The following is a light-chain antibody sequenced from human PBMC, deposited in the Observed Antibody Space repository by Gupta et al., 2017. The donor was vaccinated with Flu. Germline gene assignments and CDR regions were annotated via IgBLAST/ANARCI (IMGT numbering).Light chain of an antibody. CDR3: ESWDDSRNGPYV. CDR2: RNN. CDR1: SSNVGTND. V-gene: IGLV1-47*01. Sequence: QSVLTQPPSASGTPGQRVTISCSGSSSNVGTNDVSWYQHLPGTAPNLLIYRNNQRPSGVPDRFSGSKSGTSAALTISGLRAEDEADYYCESWDDSRNGPYVFGTGTKVTAL. J-gene: IGLJ1*01.